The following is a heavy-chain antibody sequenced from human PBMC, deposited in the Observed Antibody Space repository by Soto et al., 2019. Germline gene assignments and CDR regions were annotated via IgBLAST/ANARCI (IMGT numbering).Heavy chain of an antibody. Sequence: GGSLRLSCSASGFTFSSYAMHWARQAPGKGLEYVSAISSNGGSTYYADSVKGRFTISRDNSKNTLYLQMSSLRAEDTAVYYCVKAYYYDSSGYYYPSNRFDYWGQGTLVTVSS. CDR1: GFTFSSYA. CDR2: ISSNGGST. D-gene: IGHD3-22*01. V-gene: IGHV3-64D*08. CDR3: VKAYYYDSSGYYYPSNRFDY. J-gene: IGHJ4*02.